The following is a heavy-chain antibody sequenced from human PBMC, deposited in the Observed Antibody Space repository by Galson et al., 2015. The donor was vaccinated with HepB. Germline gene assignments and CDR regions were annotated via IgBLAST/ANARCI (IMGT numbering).Heavy chain of an antibody. CDR1: GLTFSSFA. CDR3: ARDLLGDSGFDY. D-gene: IGHD5-18*01. CDR2: ISCDGSNT. Sequence: SLRLSCAASGLTFSSFAMTWVRQAPGKGLEWVAAISCDGSNTYYADSVKGRFTISRDNSKNTLYLQMNSLRAEDTAVYYCARDLLGDSGFDYWGEGTLVTVAS. V-gene: IGHV3-30-3*01. J-gene: IGHJ4*02.